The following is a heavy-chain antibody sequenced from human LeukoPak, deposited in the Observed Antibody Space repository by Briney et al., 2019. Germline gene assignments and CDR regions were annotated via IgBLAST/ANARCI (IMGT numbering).Heavy chain of an antibody. V-gene: IGHV3-33*01. D-gene: IGHD3-10*01. J-gene: IGHJ6*02. CDR3: AHGSGSYYNYYYYGMDV. CDR1: GFTFSSYG. CDR2: IWYDGSNK. Sequence: GGSLRLSCAASGFTFSSYGMHWVRQAPGKGLEWVAVIWYDGSNKYYADSVKGRFTTSRDNSKNTLYLQMNSLRAEDTAVYYCAHGSGSYYNYYYYGMDVWGQGTTVTVSS.